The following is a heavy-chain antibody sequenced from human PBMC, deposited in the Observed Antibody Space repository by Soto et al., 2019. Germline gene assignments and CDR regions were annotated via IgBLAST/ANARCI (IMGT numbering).Heavy chain of an antibody. J-gene: IGHJ4*02. D-gene: IGHD3-16*01. CDR3: TTGEN. Sequence: EVLLVESRGGLAKPGESLRLSCEASGFTFRNVWMTWIRRAPGRGLEWVATIQKEADGGATDYGAPVAGRFTISRDDSQRILYLQMTSLKSEDTGLYYCTTGENWGRGTLVTVAS. CDR1: GFTFRNVW. CDR2: IQKEADGGAT. V-gene: IGHV3-15*01.